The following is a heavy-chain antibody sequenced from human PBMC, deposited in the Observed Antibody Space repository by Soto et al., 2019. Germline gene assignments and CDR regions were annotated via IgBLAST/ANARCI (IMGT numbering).Heavy chain of an antibody. D-gene: IGHD2-15*01. V-gene: IGHV3-73*02. CDR2: IRSKANDYAT. J-gene: IGHJ1*01. Sequence: DVQLVQSGGGLVQPGGSLKLSCAASGFTFSGSTVHWVRQASGEGLQWVGRIRSKANDYATTYIASVKGRFTISGDDSRNTANLQMSDLKAEDTAVDYCTGGYCTGGTCDSGYFQHWGQGALVTVFS. CDR1: GFTFSGST. CDR3: TGGYCTGGTCDSGYFQH.